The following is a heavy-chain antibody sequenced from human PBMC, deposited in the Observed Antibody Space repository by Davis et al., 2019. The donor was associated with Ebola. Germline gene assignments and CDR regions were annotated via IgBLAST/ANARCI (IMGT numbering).Heavy chain of an antibody. D-gene: IGHD3-3*01. V-gene: IGHV1-69*05. CDR1: GGTFSSHP. J-gene: IGHJ4*02. CDR2: IIPIFGTA. Sequence: SVTVSCKASGGTFSSHPISRVRQAPGQGLEWMGGIIPIFGTANYAQKFQGRVTMTRDTSTSTVYMELSSLRSEDTAVYYCARTDDFWSGYLDYWGQGTLVTVSS. CDR3: ARTDDFWSGYLDY.